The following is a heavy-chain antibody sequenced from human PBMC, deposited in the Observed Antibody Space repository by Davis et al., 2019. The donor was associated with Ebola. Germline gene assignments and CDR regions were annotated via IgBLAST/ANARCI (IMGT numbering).Heavy chain of an antibody. CDR3: AKGMSYDSSGYPLYGMDV. D-gene: IGHD3-22*01. CDR1: GFSFSSYS. J-gene: IGHJ6*02. CDR2: ISSGSHTT. V-gene: IGHV3-48*01. Sequence: GESLKISCAASGFSFSSYSMNWVRQAPGKGLEWVSYISSGSHTTYYADSVKGRFTISRDNSKNTLYLQMNSLRAEDTAVYYCAKGMSYDSSGYPLYGMDVWGQGTTVTVSS.